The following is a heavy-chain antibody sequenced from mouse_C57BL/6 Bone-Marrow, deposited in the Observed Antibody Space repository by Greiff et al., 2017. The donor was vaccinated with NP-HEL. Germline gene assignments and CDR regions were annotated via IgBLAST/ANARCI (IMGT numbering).Heavy chain of an antibody. Sequence: VQVVESGPGLVAPSQSLSITCTVSGFSLTSYAISWVRQPPGKGLEWLGVIWTGGGTNYNSALKSRLSISKDNSKSQVFLKMNSLQTDDTARYYCARNKKYSKWAMDYWGQGTSVTVSS. D-gene: IGHD2-5*01. V-gene: IGHV2-9-1*01. CDR2: IWTGGGT. J-gene: IGHJ4*01. CDR1: GFSLTSYA. CDR3: ARNKKYSKWAMDY.